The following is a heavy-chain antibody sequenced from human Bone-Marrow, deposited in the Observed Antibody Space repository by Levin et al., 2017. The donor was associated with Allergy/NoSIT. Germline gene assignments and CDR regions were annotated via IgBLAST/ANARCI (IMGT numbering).Heavy chain of an antibody. J-gene: IGHJ2*01. Sequence: GGSLRLSCAASGFTFSNYDMHWVRQVTGKRLEWVSGISITGGTHYPDSVKSRFTISRENAKNSLYLQMNGLTAGDTAVYFCAREIGTPGNWYFDLWGRGTLVIVSS. D-gene: IGHD1/OR15-1a*01. V-gene: IGHV3-13*01. CDR1: GFTFSNYD. CDR2: ISITGGT. CDR3: AREIGTPGNWYFDL.